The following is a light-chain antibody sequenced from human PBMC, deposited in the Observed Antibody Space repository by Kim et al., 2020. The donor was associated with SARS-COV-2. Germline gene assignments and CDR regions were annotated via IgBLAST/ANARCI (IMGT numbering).Light chain of an antibody. Sequence: PASLSRRSSQSRVYSDGNTYLTWFHQRPGQSPRRLVYKVSSRDSGVPDRFSGSGSVTDFTLKISRVEAEDVGIYYCMQGTHWPPTFGQGTKVDIK. CDR3: MQGTHWPPT. CDR2: KVS. V-gene: IGKV2-30*01. J-gene: IGKJ1*01. CDR1: QSRVYSDGNTY.